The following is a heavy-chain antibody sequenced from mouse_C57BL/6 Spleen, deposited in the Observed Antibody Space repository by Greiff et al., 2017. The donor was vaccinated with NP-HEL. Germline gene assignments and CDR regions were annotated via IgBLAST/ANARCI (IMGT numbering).Heavy chain of an antibody. CDR1: GFTFSDYY. CDR3: ARDPTYDGYWYFDV. CDR2: INYDGSST. D-gene: IGHD2-3*01. J-gene: IGHJ1*03. V-gene: IGHV5-16*01. Sequence: EVMLVESEGGLVQPGSSMKLSCTASGFTFSDYYMAWVRQVPEKGLEWVANINYDGSSTYYLDSLKSRFIISRDNAKNILYLQMSSLKSEDTATYYCARDPTYDGYWYFDVWGTGTTVTVSS.